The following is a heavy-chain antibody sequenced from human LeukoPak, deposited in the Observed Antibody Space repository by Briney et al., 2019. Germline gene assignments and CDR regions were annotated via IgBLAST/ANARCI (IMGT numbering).Heavy chain of an antibody. V-gene: IGHV3-30-3*01. CDR2: ISYDGSNK. J-gene: IGHJ6*02. Sequence: TGGSLRLSCAASGFTFGSYAMHWVRQAPGKGLEWVAVISYDGSNKYYADSVKGRFTISRDNSKNTLYLQMNSLRAEDTAVYYCASSRTDSSGWYPGYYYYYGMDVWGQGTTVTVSS. CDR3: ASSRTDSSGWYPGYYYYYGMDV. D-gene: IGHD6-19*01. CDR1: GFTFGSYA.